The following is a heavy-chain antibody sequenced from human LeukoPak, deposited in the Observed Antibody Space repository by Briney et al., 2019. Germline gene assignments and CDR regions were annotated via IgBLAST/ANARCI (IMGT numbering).Heavy chain of an antibody. J-gene: IGHJ6*03. V-gene: IGHV3-20*04. D-gene: IGHD6-13*01. CDR1: GFTFDDYG. Sequence: GGSLRLSCAASGFTFDDYGMSWVRQAPGKGLEWVSGINWNGGSTGYADSVKGRFTISIDNAKNSLYLQMNSLRAEDTALYYCARDRYPPIAAAGLGYHYYYYMDVWGKGTTVTVSS. CDR2: INWNGGST. CDR3: ARDRYPPIAAAGLGYHYYYYMDV.